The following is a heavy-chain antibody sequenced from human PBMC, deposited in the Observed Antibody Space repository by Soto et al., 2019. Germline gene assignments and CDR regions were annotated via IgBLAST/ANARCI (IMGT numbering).Heavy chain of an antibody. V-gene: IGHV4-31*03. CDR2: IYYSGST. CDR3: ARDGGEGYCSGGSCTEGDYYMDV. J-gene: IGHJ6*03. D-gene: IGHD2-15*01. CDR1: GGSISSGGYY. Sequence: QVQLQESGPGLVKPSQTLSLTCTVSGGSISSGGYYWSWIRQHPGKGLEWIGYIYYSGSTYYNPSLKSRVTISVDTSKNQCSLKLSSVTAADTAVYYCARDGGEGYCSGGSCTEGDYYMDVWGKGTTVTVSS.